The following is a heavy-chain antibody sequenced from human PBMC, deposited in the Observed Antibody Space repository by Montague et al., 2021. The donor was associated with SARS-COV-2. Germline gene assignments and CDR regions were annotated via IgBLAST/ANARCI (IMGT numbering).Heavy chain of an antibody. Sequence: CAISGDSVSSNIAAWNWIRQSPSRGLEWLGRTKYKSTRYETYAVSVQSRITITAGTSKNQFSLHLNSVTPEDTAVYYCARDLYWAFDAWGLGTTVTVSA. CDR1: GDSVSSNIAA. CDR3: ARDLYWAFDA. CDR2: TKYKSTRYE. J-gene: IGHJ3*01. V-gene: IGHV6-1*01. D-gene: IGHD2-8*02.